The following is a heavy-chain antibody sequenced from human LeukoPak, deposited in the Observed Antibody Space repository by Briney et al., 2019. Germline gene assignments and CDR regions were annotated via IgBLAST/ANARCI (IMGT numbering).Heavy chain of an antibody. Sequence: GGSLRLSCAASGFTFSSYWMHWVRQAPGKGLVWVSRTNNDGSVTNYADSAKGRFTISRDNAKNTLYLQMNSLRAEDTAVYYCARDPSSFGGYFDYWGQGTLVSVSS. CDR1: GFTFSSYW. V-gene: IGHV3-74*01. D-gene: IGHD3-16*01. CDR3: ARDPSSFGGYFDY. CDR2: TNNDGSVT. J-gene: IGHJ4*02.